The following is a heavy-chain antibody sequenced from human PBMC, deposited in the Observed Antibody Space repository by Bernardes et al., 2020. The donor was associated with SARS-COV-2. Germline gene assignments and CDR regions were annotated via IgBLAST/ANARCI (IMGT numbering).Heavy chain of an antibody. CDR2: TTVSGGDI. V-gene: IGHV3-23*01. D-gene: IGHD3-22*01. CDR3: AKDSTGDSSGYYIFDY. J-gene: IGHJ4*02. CDR1: GFTFDSYA. Sequence: GSLRLSCAASGFTFDSYAMSWVRRAPGKGLEWVSGTTVSGGDIYYADSVKGRFTISRDNYKNTLYLQMNRLRAEDTAVYYCAKDSTGDSSGYYIFDYWGQGTLVTVSS.